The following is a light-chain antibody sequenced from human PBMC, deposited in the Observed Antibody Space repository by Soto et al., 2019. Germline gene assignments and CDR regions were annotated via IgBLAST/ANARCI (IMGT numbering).Light chain of an antibody. Sequence: EIVLTQSPATLSLSPGERATLSCRASQSVSSYLAWYQQKPGQAPRLLISDASNRATGIPARFSGSGSGTDFTLTISSLEPEDFAVYYCQQEYTFGQGTKLEIK. V-gene: IGKV3-11*01. CDR1: QSVSSY. J-gene: IGKJ2*01. CDR3: QQEYT. CDR2: DAS.